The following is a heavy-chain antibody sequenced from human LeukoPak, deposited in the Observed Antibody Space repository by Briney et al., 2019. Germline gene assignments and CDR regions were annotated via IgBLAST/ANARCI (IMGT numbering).Heavy chain of an antibody. Sequence: GGSPRLSCAASGFTFSNAWMSWVRQAPGKGLEWVGRIKSKTDGGTTDYAAPVKGRFTISRDDSKNTLYLQMNSLKTEDTAVYYCTTDMSYYYGSWFWGQGTLVTVSS. D-gene: IGHD3-10*01. CDR3: TTDMSYYYGSWF. J-gene: IGHJ4*02. V-gene: IGHV3-15*01. CDR1: GFTFSNAW. CDR2: IKSKTDGGTT.